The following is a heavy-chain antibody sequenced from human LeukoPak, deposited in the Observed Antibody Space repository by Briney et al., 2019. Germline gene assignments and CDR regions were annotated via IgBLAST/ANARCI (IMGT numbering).Heavy chain of an antibody. CDR3: ATRSDYYDSSAYYY. CDR2: MNPNSGNT. J-gene: IGHJ4*02. D-gene: IGHD3-22*01. Sequence: GASVKVSCTASRYTFTNYDINWVRQATGQGLEWMGWMNPNSGNTGYAQKLQGRVTITRDTSIGTAYMELSSLRSDDTAVYYCATRSDYYDSSAYYYWGQGTLVTVSS. V-gene: IGHV1-8*03. CDR1: RYTFTNYD.